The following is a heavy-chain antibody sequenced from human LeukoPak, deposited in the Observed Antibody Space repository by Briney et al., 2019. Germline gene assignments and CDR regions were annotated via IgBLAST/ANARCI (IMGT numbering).Heavy chain of an antibody. D-gene: IGHD6-13*01. CDR2: ISSSSSYI. Sequence: GGSLRLSCAAPGFTFSSYSMNWVRQAPGKGLEWVSSISSSSSYIYYADSVKGRFTISRDNAKNSLYLQMNSLRAEDTAVYYCARAQIIAAAGLNWFDPWGQGTLVTVSS. CDR3: ARAQIIAAAGLNWFDP. CDR1: GFTFSSYS. J-gene: IGHJ5*02. V-gene: IGHV3-21*01.